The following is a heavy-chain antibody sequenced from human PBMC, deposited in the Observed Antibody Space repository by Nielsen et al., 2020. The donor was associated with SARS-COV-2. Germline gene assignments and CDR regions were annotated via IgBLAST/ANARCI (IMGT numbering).Heavy chain of an antibody. CDR2: INAGNGNT. CDR1: GYTFTSYA. D-gene: IGHD4-23*01. J-gene: IGHJ4*02. V-gene: IGHV1-3*01. Sequence: ASVKVSCKASGYTFTSYAMHWVRQAPGQRLEWMGWINAGNGNTKYSQKFQGRVTITRDTSASTAYMELSSLRSEDTAVYYCAKDLSPILRWPTDYWGQGTLVTVSS. CDR3: AKDLSPILRWPTDY.